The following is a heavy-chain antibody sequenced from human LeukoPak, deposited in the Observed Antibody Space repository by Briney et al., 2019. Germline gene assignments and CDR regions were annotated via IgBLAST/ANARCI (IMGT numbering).Heavy chain of an antibody. J-gene: IGHJ3*02. CDR2: IFNVVTT. Sequence: IFNVVTTVYPDSVKRRFTISRENAKTSLYLQMNSLRAEDTALYYCARTTGDYVAVDAFDIWGQGTMVTVSS. V-gene: IGHV3-20*03. CDR3: ARTTGDYVAVDAFDI. D-gene: IGHD4-17*01.